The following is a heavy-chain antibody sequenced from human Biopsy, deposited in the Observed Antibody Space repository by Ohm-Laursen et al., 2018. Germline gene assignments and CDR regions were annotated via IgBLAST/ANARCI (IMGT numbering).Heavy chain of an antibody. J-gene: IGHJ4*02. V-gene: IGHV1-24*01. Sequence: ASVKVSCKVSGYSVTALSMHWVRQAPGYGLEWMGGFAPENGRIAYSQKFQGRVTMTRDTSMSTAYMELNRLRSDDTAVYYCAGDLNNPYYFDYWGQETLVTVSS. CDR1: GYSVTALS. CDR2: FAPENGRI. CDR3: AGDLNNPYYFDY. D-gene: IGHD1-14*01.